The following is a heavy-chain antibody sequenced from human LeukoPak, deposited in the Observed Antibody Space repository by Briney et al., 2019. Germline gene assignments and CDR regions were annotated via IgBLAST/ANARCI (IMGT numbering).Heavy chain of an antibody. CDR3: ARASWVSSTDAVR. Sequence: GGSLRLSCAASGLSFSSFAMSWVRQGPARGLEWVSSIRGNGETFHADSVKGRFTLSSDSSRNTVYFQLNNLRVEDTAIYYCARASWVSSTDAVRWGQGTLVTVSS. CDR2: IRGNGET. CDR1: GLSFSSFA. D-gene: IGHD3-16*01. J-gene: IGHJ4*02. V-gene: IGHV3-23*01.